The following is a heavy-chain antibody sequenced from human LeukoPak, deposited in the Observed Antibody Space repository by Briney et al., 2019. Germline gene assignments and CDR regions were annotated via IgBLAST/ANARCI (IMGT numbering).Heavy chain of an antibody. CDR2: INHSGST. CDR1: GGSFSGYY. D-gene: IGHD6-6*01. Sequence: SETLSLNCAVYGGSFSGYYWSWIRQPPGKGLEWIGEINHSGSTNYNPSLKSRVTISVDTSKNQFSLKLSSVTAADTAVYYCARGSMEYSSYYFDYWGQGTLVTVSS. V-gene: IGHV4-34*01. J-gene: IGHJ4*02. CDR3: ARGSMEYSSYYFDY.